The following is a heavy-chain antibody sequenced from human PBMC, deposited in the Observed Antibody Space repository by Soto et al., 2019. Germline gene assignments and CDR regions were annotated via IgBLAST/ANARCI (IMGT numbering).Heavy chain of an antibody. CDR1: VFTFSDYY. Sequence: WGSLRVSCASSVFTFSDYYMSWIRQAPGKGLEWVSYISSSGSTIYYADSVKGRFTISRDNAKNSLYLQMNSLRAEDTAVYYCADGGYVGAFDIWGQGTMVTVSS. V-gene: IGHV3-11*01. J-gene: IGHJ3*02. D-gene: IGHD5-12*01. CDR3: ADGGYVGAFDI. CDR2: ISSSGSTI.